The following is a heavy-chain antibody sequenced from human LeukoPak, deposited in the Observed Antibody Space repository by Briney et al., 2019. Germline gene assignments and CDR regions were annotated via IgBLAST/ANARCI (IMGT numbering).Heavy chain of an antibody. D-gene: IGHD4-17*01. CDR2: IIPIFGTA. CDR3: ARVTKYDNSRNNYYMDV. V-gene: IGHV1-69*05. J-gene: IGHJ6*03. CDR1: GGTFSSYA. Sequence: ASVKVSCKASGGTFSSYAISWVRQAPGQGLEWMGGIIPIFGTANYAQKFQGRVTITTDESTSTAYMELSSLRSEDTAVYYCARVTKYDNSRNNYYMDVWGKGTTVTVSS.